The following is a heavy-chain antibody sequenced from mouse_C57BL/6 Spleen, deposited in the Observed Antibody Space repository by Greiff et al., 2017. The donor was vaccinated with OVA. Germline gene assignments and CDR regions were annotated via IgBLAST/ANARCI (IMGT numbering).Heavy chain of an antibody. CDR2: INPSTGGT. V-gene: IGHV1-42*01. CDR3: ANEAY. CDR1: GYSFTGYY. Sequence: VQLQQSGPELVKPGASVKISCKASGYSFTGYYMNWVKQSPEKSLEWIGEINPSTGGTTYNQKFKAKATLTVDKSSSTAYMQLKSLTSEDSAVYYCANEAYWGQGTLVTVSA. J-gene: IGHJ3*01.